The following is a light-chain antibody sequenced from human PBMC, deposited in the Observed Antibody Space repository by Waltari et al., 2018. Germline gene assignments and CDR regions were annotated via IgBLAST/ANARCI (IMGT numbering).Light chain of an antibody. Sequence: QSVLTQPPSASETPGQRVILSCSGRSSNLGSNYLYWYQQLPGTAPKLLISRNNQRPSGVPDRFSASKSGTSASLAISGLRSEDEAVYYCASWDDSHYVFGTGTQVTVL. CDR3: ASWDDSHYV. J-gene: IGLJ1*01. V-gene: IGLV1-47*01. CDR1: SSNLGSNY. CDR2: RNN.